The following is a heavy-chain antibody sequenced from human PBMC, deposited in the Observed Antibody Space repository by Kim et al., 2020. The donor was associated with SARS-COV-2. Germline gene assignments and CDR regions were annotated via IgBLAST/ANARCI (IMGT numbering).Heavy chain of an antibody. CDR1: GGSFSGYY. CDR2: INHSGST. CDR3: VRGLSSFPRAPSSGWYSRTIGYYGMDV. D-gene: IGHD6-19*01. J-gene: IGHJ6*02. V-gene: IGHV4-34*01. Sequence: SETLSLTCAVYGGSFSGYYWSWIRQPPGKGLEWIGEINHSGSTNYSPSLKSRVTISVDTSKNQFSLKLSSVTAADTAVYYCVRGLSSFPRAPSSGWYSRTIGYYGMDVWGQGTTVTVSS.